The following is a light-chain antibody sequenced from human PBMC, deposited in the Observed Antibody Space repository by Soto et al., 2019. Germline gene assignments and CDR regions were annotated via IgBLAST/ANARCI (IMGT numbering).Light chain of an antibody. V-gene: IGKV1-33*01. J-gene: IGKJ3*01. CDR2: DAS. CDR1: QDISNY. CDR3: QQYDNLVFT. Sequence: DIQMTQSPSSLYVSVGDRVTITCQASQDISNYLNWYQQKPGKAPKLLIYDASNLETGVPSRFSGSGSGTDFTFTISSLQPEDIATYYCQQYDNLVFTFGPGTKVDIK.